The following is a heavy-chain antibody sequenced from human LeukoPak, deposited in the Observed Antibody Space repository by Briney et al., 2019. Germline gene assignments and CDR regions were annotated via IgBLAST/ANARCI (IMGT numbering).Heavy chain of an antibody. V-gene: IGHV3-7*01. CDR3: ARLDGDNGGPADY. Sequence: GGSLRLSCAGSGFTFRDYWMTWVRQAPGKGLECVATIKYDGAEKYYEDSVKGRFTISRDDAKKSLYLQMNSLRAEDTAVYYCARLDGDNGGPADYWGQGTLVTVSS. J-gene: IGHJ4*02. CDR2: IKYDGAEK. CDR1: GFTFRDYW. D-gene: IGHD4-17*01.